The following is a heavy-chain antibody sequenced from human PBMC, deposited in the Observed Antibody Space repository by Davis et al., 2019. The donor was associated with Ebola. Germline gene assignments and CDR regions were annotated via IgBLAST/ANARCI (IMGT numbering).Heavy chain of an antibody. Sequence: GESLKISCAASGFTFSSYGMHWVRQAPGKGLEWVAVIWYDGSNEYYADSVKGRFTISRDNSKNTLYLQMYSLRVEDTAVYYCAKGRTNTPMVTMEFDYWGQGTLVTVSS. D-gene: IGHD5-18*01. V-gene: IGHV3-33*03. CDR3: AKGRTNTPMVTMEFDY. CDR2: IWYDGSNE. J-gene: IGHJ4*02. CDR1: GFTFSSYG.